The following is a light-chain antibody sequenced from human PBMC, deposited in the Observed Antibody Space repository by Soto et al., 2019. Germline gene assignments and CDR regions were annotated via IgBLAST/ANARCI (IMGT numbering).Light chain of an antibody. CDR3: QQYGFLIT. J-gene: IGKJ5*01. CDR1: QSVSSSY. CDR2: GAS. V-gene: IGKV3-20*01. Sequence: EIVLTQSPGTLSLSPGERATLSCRASQSVSSSYLAWYRQKPGQAPRLLIYGASSRVTGIPDRFSGRGSGTDFSLTISRLEPEDFAVYYCQQYGFLITFGQGTRLEIK.